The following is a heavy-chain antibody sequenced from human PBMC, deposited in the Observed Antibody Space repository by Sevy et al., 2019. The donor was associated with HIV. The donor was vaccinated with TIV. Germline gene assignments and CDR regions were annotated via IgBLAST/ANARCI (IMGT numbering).Heavy chain of an antibody. CDR2: ISAYKGNT. D-gene: IGHD6-13*01. Sequence: ASVKVSCKASGYTFTSYGISWVRQAPGQGLEWMGWISAYKGNTNYAQKLQGRVTMTTDTSTSTAYMELRSLRSDDTAVYYCARSKGSSSWANWFDPWGQGTLVTVSS. J-gene: IGHJ5*02. CDR1: GYTFTSYG. V-gene: IGHV1-18*04. CDR3: ARSKGSSSWANWFDP.